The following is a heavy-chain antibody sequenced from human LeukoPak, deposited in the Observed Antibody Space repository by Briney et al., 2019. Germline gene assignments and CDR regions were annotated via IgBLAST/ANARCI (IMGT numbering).Heavy chain of an antibody. V-gene: IGHV1-18*01. Sequence: APVKVSCKASGYTFTSYGISWVRQAPGQGLEWMGWISAYNGNTNYAQKLQGRDTMTTDTSTSTAYMDLRSVRSDDTAVYYCARDHPYGGNSGDYWGQGTLVTVSS. D-gene: IGHD4-23*01. CDR2: ISAYNGNT. CDR3: ARDHPYGGNSGDY. CDR1: GYTFTSYG. J-gene: IGHJ4*02.